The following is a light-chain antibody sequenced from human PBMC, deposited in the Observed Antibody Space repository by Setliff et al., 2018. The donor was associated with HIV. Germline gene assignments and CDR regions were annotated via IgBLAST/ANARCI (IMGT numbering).Light chain of an antibody. V-gene: IGLV1-40*01. CDR3: QSYDSSLSGYV. CDR2: DNH. CDR1: SSNIGAGYD. Sequence: QSVLTQPPSVSGAPGQMVTISCIWSSSNIGAGYDVHWYQQVPGTAPKLLIFDNHVRPSGVPDRFSGSKSGTSASLAITGLQAEDEADYYCQSYDSSLSGYVFGIGTKVTVL. J-gene: IGLJ1*01.